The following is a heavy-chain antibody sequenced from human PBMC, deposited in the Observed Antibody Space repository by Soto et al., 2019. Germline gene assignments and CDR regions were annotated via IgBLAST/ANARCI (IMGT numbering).Heavy chain of an antibody. CDR2: TYYRSKWYN. J-gene: IGHJ6*02. D-gene: IGHD1-7*01. CDR3: ARDQGYWNYEDGYYYYYGMDV. V-gene: IGHV6-1*01. CDR1: GDSVSINSAA. Sequence: SQTLSLTCAISGDSVSINSAAWNWIRQSPSRGLEWLGRTYYRSKWYNDYAVSVKSRITINPDTSKNQFSLQLNSVTPEDTAVYYCARDQGYWNYEDGYYYYYGMDVWGQGTTVTVSS.